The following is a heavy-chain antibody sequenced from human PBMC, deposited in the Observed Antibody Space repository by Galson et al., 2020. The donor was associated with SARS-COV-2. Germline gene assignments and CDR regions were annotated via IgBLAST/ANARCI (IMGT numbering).Heavy chain of an antibody. Sequence: GGSLRLSCTASGFTFGDYAMSWFRQAPGKGLEWVGFIRSKAYGGTTEYAASVKGRFTISRDDSKSIAYLQMNSLKTEDTGVYYCTRDSRCSGGSCYLTDYWGQGTLVTVSS. D-gene: IGHD2-15*01. CDR1: GFTFGDYA. V-gene: IGHV3-49*03. CDR2: IRSKAYGGTT. CDR3: TRDSRCSGGSCYLTDY. J-gene: IGHJ4*02.